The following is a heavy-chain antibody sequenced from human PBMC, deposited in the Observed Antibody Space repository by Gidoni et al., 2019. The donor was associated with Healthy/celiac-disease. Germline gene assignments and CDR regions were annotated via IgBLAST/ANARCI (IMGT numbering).Heavy chain of an antibody. D-gene: IGHD3-3*01. Sequence: EVQLVESGGGLVQPGGSLRLSCAASGFTFSSYEMNWVRQAPGKGLEWVSYIRSSGSTIYYADSVKGRFTISRDNAKNSLYLQMNSLRAEDTAVYYCARDSGPWTGFDPWGQGTLVTVSS. J-gene: IGHJ5*02. CDR1: GFTFSSYE. CDR2: IRSSGSTI. V-gene: IGHV3-48*03. CDR3: ARDSGPWTGFDP.